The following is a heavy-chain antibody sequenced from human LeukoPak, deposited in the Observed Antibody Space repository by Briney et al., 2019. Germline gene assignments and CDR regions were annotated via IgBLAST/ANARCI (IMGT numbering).Heavy chain of an antibody. J-gene: IGHJ4*02. CDR2: ISSSSSYI. V-gene: IGHV3-21*01. D-gene: IGHD2-15*01. Sequence: PGGSLRLSCAASGFTFSSYSMNWVRQAPGKGLEWVSSISSSSSYIYYADSVKGRFTISRDNAKNSLYLQMNSLRAEDTAVYYCARDCGGSCYWMDYWGQGTLVTVSS. CDR1: GFTFSSYS. CDR3: ARDCGGSCYWMDY.